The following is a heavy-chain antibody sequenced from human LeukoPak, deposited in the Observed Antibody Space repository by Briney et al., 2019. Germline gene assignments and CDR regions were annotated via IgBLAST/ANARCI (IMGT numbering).Heavy chain of an antibody. Sequence: ASVKVSCKASGYTFTSYGISWVRHAPGQGLEWMGWISAYNGNTNYAQKLQGRVTMTTHTSTSTAYMDLRRLRSDDTAVYYCARVWYDILTGYLSASYYGMDVWGQGTTVTVSS. V-gene: IGHV1-18*01. D-gene: IGHD3-9*01. CDR3: ARVWYDILTGYLSASYYGMDV. CDR1: GYTFTSYG. J-gene: IGHJ6*02. CDR2: ISAYNGNT.